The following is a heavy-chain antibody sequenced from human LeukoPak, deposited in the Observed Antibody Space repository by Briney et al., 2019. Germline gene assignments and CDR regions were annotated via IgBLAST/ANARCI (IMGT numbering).Heavy chain of an antibody. Sequence: ASVKVSCKASGGTFSSYAISWVRQAPGQGLEWMGWINPNSGGTNYAQKFQGRVTMTRDTSISTAYMELSRLRSDDTAVYYCARGQYYYDSSGYQNWFDPWGQGTLVTVSS. CDR1: GGTFSSYA. CDR3: ARGQYYYDSSGYQNWFDP. CDR2: INPNSGGT. V-gene: IGHV1-2*02. D-gene: IGHD3-22*01. J-gene: IGHJ5*02.